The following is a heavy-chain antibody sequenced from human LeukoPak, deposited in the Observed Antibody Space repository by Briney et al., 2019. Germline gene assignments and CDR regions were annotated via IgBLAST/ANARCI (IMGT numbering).Heavy chain of an antibody. CDR1: GFTITSYN. V-gene: IGHV3-21*01. D-gene: IGHD1-26*01. CDR3: ARDRNRASYSKAWFDP. J-gene: IGHJ5*02. CDR2: ITSGSDYI. Sequence: GGSLRLSCAASGFTITSYNMNWVRQAPGKGLEWVASITSGSDYIYYADSVKGRFTISRDNAKNSLYLQMNSLRAEDTAVYFCARDRNRASYSKAWFDPWGQGTLVTVSS.